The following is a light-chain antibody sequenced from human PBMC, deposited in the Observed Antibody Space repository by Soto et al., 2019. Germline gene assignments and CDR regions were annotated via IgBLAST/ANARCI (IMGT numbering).Light chain of an antibody. V-gene: IGKV3-20*01. CDR2: GAS. J-gene: IGKJ2*01. Sequence: EIVLTQSPGTLSLSPGERATLSYRASQSVSSNYLAWYQQKLGQAPRLLIYGASSRATGIPDRFSGSGSGTDFTLTISRLEPEDFAVYYCQQYGSSLGTFGQGTKLEIK. CDR1: QSVSSNY. CDR3: QQYGSSLGT.